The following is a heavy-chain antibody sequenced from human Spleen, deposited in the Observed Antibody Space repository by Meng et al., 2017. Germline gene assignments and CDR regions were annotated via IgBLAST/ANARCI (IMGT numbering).Heavy chain of an antibody. CDR1: GGTFSSYA. Sequence: QVHLVQSGAGVKKPGASVKVSWKASGGTFSSYAISWVRQAPGKGLEWMGGIIPIFGTANYAQKFQGRVTITADESTSTAYMELSSLRSEDTAVYYCAREVRVRGVPTYFDYWGQGTLVTVSS. J-gene: IGHJ4*02. D-gene: IGHD3-10*01. V-gene: IGHV1-69*13. CDR2: IIPIFGTA. CDR3: AREVRVRGVPTYFDY.